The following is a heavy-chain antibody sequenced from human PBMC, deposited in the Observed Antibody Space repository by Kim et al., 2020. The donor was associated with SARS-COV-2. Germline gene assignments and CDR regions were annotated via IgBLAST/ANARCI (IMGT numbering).Heavy chain of an antibody. Sequence: YEASLKGRLTISLDTSKNPFALTLSAATAADTAVYYCARHDFWGGTYFESWGQGILVTVSS. V-gene: IGHV4-39*01. CDR3: ARHDFWGGTYFES. J-gene: IGHJ4*02. D-gene: IGHD3-3*01.